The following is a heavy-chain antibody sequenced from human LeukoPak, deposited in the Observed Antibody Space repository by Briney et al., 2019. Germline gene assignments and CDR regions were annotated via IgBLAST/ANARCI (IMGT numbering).Heavy chain of an antibody. CDR2: LRQDGSEK. Sequence: GGSLRLSCAASGFTFSSYWMSWVRQAPGKGLEWVANLRQDGSEKYYVDSVKGRFTISRDNAKNSLYLQMNSLRTEDTAVYYCARGGYSGYGLDYWGQGTLVTVSS. CDR1: GFTFSSYW. J-gene: IGHJ4*02. D-gene: IGHD5-12*01. V-gene: IGHV3-7*01. CDR3: ARGGYSGYGLDY.